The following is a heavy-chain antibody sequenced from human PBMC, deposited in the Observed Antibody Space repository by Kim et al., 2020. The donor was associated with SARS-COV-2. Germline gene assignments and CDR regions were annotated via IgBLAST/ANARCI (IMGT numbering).Heavy chain of an antibody. V-gene: IGHV1-46*01. J-gene: IGHJ4*02. CDR2: INPSSDNT. D-gene: IGHD1-1*01. CDR1: GYTFTSYH. CDR3: ARELGTTGNYFDY. Sequence: ASVKVSCKASGYTFTSYHLHWVRQAPGQGLEWMRKINPSSDNTAYAQRFQGRVTMTSDTSTSTVYMELSSLRSEDTAVYYCARELGTTGNYFDYWGQGTPVTVSS.